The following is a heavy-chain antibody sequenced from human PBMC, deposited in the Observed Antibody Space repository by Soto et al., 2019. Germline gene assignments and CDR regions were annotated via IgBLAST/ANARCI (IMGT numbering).Heavy chain of an antibody. CDR1: GGSISSYY. D-gene: IGHD3-22*01. V-gene: IGHV4-59*01. J-gene: IGHJ4*02. CDR2: IYYSGST. CDR3: AKDTYYYDTTGYYVYDF. Sequence: PSETLSLTCTVSGGSISSYYWSWIRQPPGKGLEWIGYIYYSGSTNYNPSVKGRFTISRDNSKNTVFLQMNSLRPEDTAVYYCAKDTYYYDTTGYYVYDFWGQGTLVTVSS.